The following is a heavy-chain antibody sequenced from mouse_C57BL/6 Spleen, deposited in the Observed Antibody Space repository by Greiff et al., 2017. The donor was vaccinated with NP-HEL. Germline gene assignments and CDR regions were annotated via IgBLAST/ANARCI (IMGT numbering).Heavy chain of an antibody. Sequence: EVKLVESEGGLVQPGSSMKLSCTASGFTFSDYYMAWVRQVPEKGLEWVANINYDGSSTYYLDSLKSRFIISRDNAKNILYLQMSSLKSEDTATYYCAREATTGFDYWGQGTTLTVSS. J-gene: IGHJ2*01. D-gene: IGHD1-2*01. CDR2: INYDGSST. V-gene: IGHV5-16*01. CDR1: GFTFSDYY. CDR3: AREATTGFDY.